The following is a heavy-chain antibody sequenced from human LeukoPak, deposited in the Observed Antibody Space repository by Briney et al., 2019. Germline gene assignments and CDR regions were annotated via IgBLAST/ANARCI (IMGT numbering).Heavy chain of an antibody. V-gene: IGHV4-61*02. J-gene: IGHJ4*02. D-gene: IGHD6-13*01. CDR2: IYTSGST. CDR3: ARSGYSSSWYYY. Sequence: PSETLSLTCTVSGGSISSSSYYWSWIRQPAGKGLEWIGRIYTSGSTNYNPSLKSRVTISVDTSKNQFSLKLSSVTAADTAVYYCARSGYSSSWYYYWGQGTLVTVSS. CDR1: GGSISSSSYY.